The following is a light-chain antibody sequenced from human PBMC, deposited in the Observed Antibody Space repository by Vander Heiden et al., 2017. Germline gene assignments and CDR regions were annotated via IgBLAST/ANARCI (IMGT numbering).Light chain of an antibody. Sequence: QSVLTQPPSVSGAPGQRVTISCTGSSSNIGAGYDVHWYQQLPGTAPKLLIYGNSNRPSGVPDRFSGSKSGTSPSLAITGLQAEDEADYDCQSYDSSLSGVVCGGGTKLT. J-gene: IGLJ2*01. CDR1: SSNIGAGYD. CDR2: GNS. CDR3: QSYDSSLSGVV. V-gene: IGLV1-40*01.